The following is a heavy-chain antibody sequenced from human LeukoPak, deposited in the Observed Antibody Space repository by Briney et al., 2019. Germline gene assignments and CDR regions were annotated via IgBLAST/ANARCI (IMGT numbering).Heavy chain of an antibody. D-gene: IGHD6-19*01. Sequence: GEPLKISCKASGASLTTYWIGWARQLHGNGLEWMGIIYPADSDTRDSPSFQGQVTISADKSISTAYLQWSSLKASDTAMYYCARLGSSSAWSLDYWGQGTLVTVSS. CDR2: IYPADSDT. V-gene: IGHV5-51*01. CDR1: GASLTTYW. CDR3: ARLGSSSAWSLDY. J-gene: IGHJ4*02.